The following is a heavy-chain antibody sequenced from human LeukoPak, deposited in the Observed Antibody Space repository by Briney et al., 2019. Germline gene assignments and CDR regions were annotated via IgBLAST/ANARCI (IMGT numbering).Heavy chain of an antibody. V-gene: IGHV3-23*01. Sequence: GGSLRLSCAASGFTFSSYGMSWVRQAPGKGLEWVSAISGSGGSTYYADSVKGRFTISRDNSKNTLYLQMNSLRAEDTAVYYCAKDLVGSYPSNWFDPWGQGTLVTVSS. J-gene: IGHJ5*02. CDR1: GFTFSSYG. D-gene: IGHD1-26*01. CDR3: AKDLVGSYPSNWFDP. CDR2: ISGSGGST.